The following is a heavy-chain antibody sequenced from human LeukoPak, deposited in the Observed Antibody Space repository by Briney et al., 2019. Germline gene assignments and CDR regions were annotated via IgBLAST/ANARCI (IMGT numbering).Heavy chain of an antibody. J-gene: IGHJ4*02. D-gene: IGHD3-10*01. CDR1: GFTFSSYW. Sequence: GGSLRLSCAASGFTFSSYWMNWVRQAPGKGLEWVSAISGSGGSTYYADSVKGRFTISRDNSKNTLYLQMNSLRAEDTAVYYCAKGSTPLGGDFDYWGQGTLVTVSS. CDR3: AKGSTPLGGDFDY. V-gene: IGHV3-23*01. CDR2: ISGSGGST.